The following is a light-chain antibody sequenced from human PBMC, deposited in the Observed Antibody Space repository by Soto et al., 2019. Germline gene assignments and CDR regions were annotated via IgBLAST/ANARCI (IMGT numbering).Light chain of an antibody. Sequence: ESVLTQSPGTLSLSPGERATLSCRASQSVSSSYLAWYQQKPGQAPRLLIYGASSRATGIPDRFSGSGSGTDFTLTISRLEPEDFAVYYCQQYGSPPITFGQGTRLEIK. CDR2: GAS. CDR3: QQYGSPPIT. CDR1: QSVSSSY. J-gene: IGKJ5*01. V-gene: IGKV3-20*01.